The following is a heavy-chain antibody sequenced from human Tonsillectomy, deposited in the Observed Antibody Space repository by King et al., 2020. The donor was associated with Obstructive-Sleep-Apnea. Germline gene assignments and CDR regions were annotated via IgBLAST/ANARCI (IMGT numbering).Heavy chain of an antibody. Sequence: VQLVESGGGLVQPGGSLRLSCAASGFTFSSYWMHWVRQAPGKGLVWVSRINSDGSSTSYADSVKGRFTISRDNAKNTLYLQMNSLRAEDTAVYYCARGHEGVGVVVVAATDYWGQGTLVTVSS. V-gene: IGHV3-74*01. CDR1: GFTFSSYW. D-gene: IGHD2-15*01. CDR2: INSDGSST. J-gene: IGHJ4*02. CDR3: ARGHEGVGVVVVAATDY.